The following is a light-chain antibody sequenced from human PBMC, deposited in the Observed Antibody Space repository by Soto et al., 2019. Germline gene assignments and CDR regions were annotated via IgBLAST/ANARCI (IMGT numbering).Light chain of an antibody. Sequence: QSALTQPASVSGSPGQSITISCTGTSSDVGGYNYVSWYQQHTGKAPKLLIYDVSNRASGVSDRFSGSKSGSTASLTISGLQAEDEADYYCSSYASNRFPYVFGTGTKLTVL. CDR3: SSYASNRFPYV. V-gene: IGLV2-14*03. CDR2: DVS. CDR1: SSDVGGYNY. J-gene: IGLJ1*01.